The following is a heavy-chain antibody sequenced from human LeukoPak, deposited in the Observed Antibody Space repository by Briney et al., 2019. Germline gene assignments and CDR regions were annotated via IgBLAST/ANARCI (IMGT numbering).Heavy chain of an antibody. D-gene: IGHD3-10*01. V-gene: IGHV1-8*01. CDR3: ARGPLIYGSGSYYDY. CDR1: GYTFTTYD. J-gene: IGHJ4*02. CDR2: MNPNNGNT. Sequence: ASVKVSCKASGYTFTTYDINWVRQATGQGLEWMGWMNPNNGNTGYAQKFQGRVTMTRNTSISTAYMELSSLKSEDAAVYYCARGPLIYGSGSYYDYWGQGTLVTVSS.